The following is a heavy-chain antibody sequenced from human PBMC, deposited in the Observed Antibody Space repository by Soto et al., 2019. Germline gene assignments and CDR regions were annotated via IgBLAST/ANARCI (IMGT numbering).Heavy chain of an antibody. J-gene: IGHJ4*02. D-gene: IGHD6-19*01. CDR3: AKVLYSSGWPYFDY. V-gene: IGHV3-30*18. CDR1: GFTFSSYG. CDR2: ISYDGSNK. Sequence: QPGGSLRLSCAASGFTFSSYGMHWVRQAPGKGLEWVAVISYDGSNKYYADSVKGRFTISRDNSKNTPYLQMNSLRAEDTAVYYCAKVLYSSGWPYFDYWGQGTLVTVSS.